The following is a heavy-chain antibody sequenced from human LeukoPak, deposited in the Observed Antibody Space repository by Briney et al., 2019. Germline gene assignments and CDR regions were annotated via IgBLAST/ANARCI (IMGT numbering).Heavy chain of an antibody. CDR1: GYTFTGYY. V-gene: IGHV1-2*06. Sequence: GPSVKVSRKPSGYTFTGYYMHGLRQAPAQGLEWMGRINPHCGGTNNAQTDQARVTITRDTSISTAHMELSRLRSDDAAVYYCARDLGSSGWTEEAYFDYWGEGTLVTVSS. D-gene: IGHD6-19*01. J-gene: IGHJ4*02. CDR3: ARDLGSSGWTEEAYFDY. CDR2: INPHCGGT.